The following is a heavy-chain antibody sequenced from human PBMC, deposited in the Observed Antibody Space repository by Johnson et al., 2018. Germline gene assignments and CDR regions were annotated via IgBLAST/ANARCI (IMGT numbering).Heavy chain of an antibody. CDR2: LSYDGSDK. D-gene: IGHD3-9*01. CDR1: GFTFSSYG. J-gene: IGHJ6*03. CDR3: ARDPYFDTVYYDYHMDV. V-gene: IGHV3-30*03. Sequence: QVQLVESGGGVVQPGRSLRLSCAASGFTFSSYGMQWVRQAPGKGLAWVAVLSYDGSDKYYADSVKGRFTISRDNSKNTLYLQMNSLRAEDTAVYDCARDPYFDTVYYDYHMDVWGKGTTVTVSS.